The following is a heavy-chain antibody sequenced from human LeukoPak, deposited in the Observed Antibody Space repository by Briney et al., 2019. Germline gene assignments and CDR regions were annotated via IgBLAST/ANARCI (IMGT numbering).Heavy chain of an antibody. CDR2: ISYDGSNK. CDR1: GFTFSSYA. J-gene: IGHJ4*02. V-gene: IGHV3-30-3*01. D-gene: IGHD3-22*01. CDR3: ARVYYDSSGYYDYLDY. Sequence: GGSLRLSCAASGFTFSSYAMTWVRQAPGKGLEWVAVISYDGSNKYYADSVKGRFTISRDNSKNTLYLQMNSLRAEDTAVYYCARVYYDSSGYYDYLDYWGQGTLVTVSS.